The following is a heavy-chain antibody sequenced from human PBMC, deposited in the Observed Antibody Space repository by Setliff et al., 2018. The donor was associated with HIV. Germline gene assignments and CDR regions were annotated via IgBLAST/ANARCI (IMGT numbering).Heavy chain of an antibody. V-gene: IGHV4-59*01. D-gene: IGHD3-22*01. CDR3: ARRSLEYYYDSSATGAFDI. Sequence: SETLSLTCTVSGGSISSYYWSWIRQPPGKGLEWIGYIYYSGSTNYNPSLKSRVTISVDTSKNQFSLKLSSVAAADMAVYYCARRSLEYYYDSSATGAFDIWGQGTMVTVSS. CDR1: GGSISSYY. CDR2: IYYSGST. J-gene: IGHJ3*02.